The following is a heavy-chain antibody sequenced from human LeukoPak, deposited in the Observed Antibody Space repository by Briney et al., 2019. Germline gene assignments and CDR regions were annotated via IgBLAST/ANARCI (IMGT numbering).Heavy chain of an antibody. D-gene: IGHD4-23*01. J-gene: IGHJ4*02. Sequence: ASVKASCKASGYTFTGYYMHWVRQAPGQGLEWMGWINPNSGGTNYAQKFQGWVTMTRDTSISTAYMELSRLRSDDTAVYYCARADDYGGNPSDYWGQGTLVTVSS. CDR3: ARADDYGGNPSDY. CDR1: GYTFTGYY. V-gene: IGHV1-2*04. CDR2: INPNSGGT.